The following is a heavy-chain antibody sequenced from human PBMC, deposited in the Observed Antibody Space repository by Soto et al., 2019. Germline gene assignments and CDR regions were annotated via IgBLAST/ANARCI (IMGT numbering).Heavy chain of an antibody. Sequence: PGGSLRLSCAASGFTFSSYGMHWVRQAPGKGLEWVAVIWYDGSNKYYADSVKGRFTISRDNSKNTLYLQMNSLRAEDTAVYYCARRPGVGATPGRSGPFDYWGQGTLVTVSS. J-gene: IGHJ4*02. V-gene: IGHV3-33*01. CDR2: IWYDGSNK. CDR1: GFTFSSYG. CDR3: ARRPGVGATPGRSGPFDY. D-gene: IGHD1-26*01.